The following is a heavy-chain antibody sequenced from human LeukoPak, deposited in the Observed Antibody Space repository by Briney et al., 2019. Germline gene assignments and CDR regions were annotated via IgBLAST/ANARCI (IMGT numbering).Heavy chain of an antibody. CDR1: GFTFSSYS. Sequence: GGSLRLSCAASGFTFSSYSMNWVRQAPGKGLEWLSYISTGGDTAYYSDSVKGRFTISRDNSKNTLYLQMNSLRAEDTAVYYCTRDFVEPYYFDSWGQGSLVTVSS. V-gene: IGHV3-48*01. CDR3: TRDFVEPYYFDS. J-gene: IGHJ4*02. CDR2: ISTGGDTA. D-gene: IGHD1-14*01.